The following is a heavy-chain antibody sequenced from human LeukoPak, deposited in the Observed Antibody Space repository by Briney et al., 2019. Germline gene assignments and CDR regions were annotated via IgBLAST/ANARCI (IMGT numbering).Heavy chain of an antibody. CDR1: GGSISSRSYY. V-gene: IGHV4-39*02. CDR2: IFYSGST. J-gene: IGHJ4*02. Sequence: SETLSLTCTVSGGSISSRSYYWGWLRQPPGKGLEWIASIFYSGSTYHNPSLKSRVTISVDTSKSQFSLKLSSVTAADTAVYYCARDRYDYVWGSYRHYFDYWGQGTLVTVSS. D-gene: IGHD3-16*02. CDR3: ARDRYDYVWGSYRHYFDY.